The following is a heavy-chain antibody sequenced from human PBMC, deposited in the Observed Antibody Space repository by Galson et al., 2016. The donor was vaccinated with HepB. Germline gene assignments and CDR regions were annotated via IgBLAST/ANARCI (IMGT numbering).Heavy chain of an antibody. Sequence: SVKVSCKASGYPSSGYTFINYAISWVRQAPGQGLEWMGWINPYNGNTNYAQKVQGRVTMTTDTSTSTAYMELRSLRSDDTTVYFCARGAHSYCTRTSCLSDYFYYMDVWGNGTTVTVSS. D-gene: IGHD2-2*01. V-gene: IGHV1-18*04. CDR3: ARGAHSYCTRTSCLSDYFYYMDV. CDR1: GYTFINYA. J-gene: IGHJ6*03. CDR2: INPYNGNT.